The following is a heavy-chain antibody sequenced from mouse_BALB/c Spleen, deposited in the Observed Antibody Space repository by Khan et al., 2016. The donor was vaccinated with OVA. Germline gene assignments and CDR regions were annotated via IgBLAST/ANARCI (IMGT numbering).Heavy chain of an antibody. CDR2: INTYTGEP. Sequence: QIQLVQSGPELKKPGETVKISCKASGYTFTNYGMNWVKQAPGKGLKWMGWINTYTGEPTYADDFKGRFVFSLETSASTADLQISNLKNEDMTRYFCASISSYWYSAVWGAGTTVTVSS. D-gene: IGHD6-2*01. CDR1: GYTFTNYG. CDR3: ASISSYWYSAV. V-gene: IGHV9-1*02. J-gene: IGHJ1*01.